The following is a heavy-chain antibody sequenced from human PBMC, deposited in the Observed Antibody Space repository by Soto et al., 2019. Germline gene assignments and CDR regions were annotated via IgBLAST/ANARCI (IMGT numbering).Heavy chain of an antibody. Sequence: PSETLSLTCTVSGGSISSYYWNWIRQPPGKGLEWIGYIYYSGSTKYNPSLKSRVTISVDTSKNQISLKLSSVTAADTAVNYCARGSIVATILFDPWGQGTLVTVSS. CDR2: IYYSGST. D-gene: IGHD5-12*01. CDR3: ARGSIVATILFDP. V-gene: IGHV4-59*01. CDR1: GGSISSYY. J-gene: IGHJ5*02.